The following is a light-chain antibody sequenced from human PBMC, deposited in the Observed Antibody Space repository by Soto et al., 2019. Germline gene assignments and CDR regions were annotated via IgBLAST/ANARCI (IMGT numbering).Light chain of an antibody. J-gene: IGLJ1*01. V-gene: IGLV2-8*01. CDR2: EVS. CDR1: SSDVGGYNY. Sequence: QSALTHPPSASWSPGQSVTISCTGTSSDVGGYNYVSWYQQHPGKAPKLMIYEVSKRPSGVPDRFSGSKSGNTASLTVSGLQAEDEADYYCSSYAGNTNYVFGTGTKVTAL. CDR3: SSYAGNTNYV.